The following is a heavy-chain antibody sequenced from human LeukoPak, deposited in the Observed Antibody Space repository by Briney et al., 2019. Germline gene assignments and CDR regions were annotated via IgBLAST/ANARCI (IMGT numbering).Heavy chain of an antibody. V-gene: IGHV4-59*01. CDR1: GGSISSYY. CDR2: VFYSGST. CDR3: ARGRYYDSSGYPHFDY. J-gene: IGHJ4*02. Sequence: PSETLSLTCTVSGGSISSYYWSWIRQPPGKGLEYIGYVFYSGSTNYNPSLKSRVTISVDTSKNQFSLKLSSVTAADTAVYYCARGRYYDSSGYPHFDYWGQGTLVTVSS. D-gene: IGHD3-22*01.